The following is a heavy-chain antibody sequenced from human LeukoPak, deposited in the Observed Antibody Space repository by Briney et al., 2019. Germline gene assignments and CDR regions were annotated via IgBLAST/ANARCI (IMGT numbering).Heavy chain of an antibody. CDR1: GGSISSGDYY. Sequence: SETLSLTCTVSGGSISSGDYYWSWIRQPPGKGLEWIAYMYYSGSTYYNPSLKSRVTMSADTSRNQLSLKLSSVTAADTAVYYCARPYYYDSRIDPWGQGILVTVSS. CDR2: MYYSGST. V-gene: IGHV4-30-4*01. J-gene: IGHJ5*02. CDR3: ARPYYYDSRIDP. D-gene: IGHD3-22*01.